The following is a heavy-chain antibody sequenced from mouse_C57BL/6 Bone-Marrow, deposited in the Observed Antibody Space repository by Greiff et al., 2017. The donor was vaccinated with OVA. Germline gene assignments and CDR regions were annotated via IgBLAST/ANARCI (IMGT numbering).Heavy chain of an antibody. CDR3: ARPRLRIYYAMDY. CDR2: ISSGSSTI. D-gene: IGHD3-2*02. CDR1: GFTLSDYG. V-gene: IGHV5-17*01. J-gene: IGHJ4*01. Sequence: EVQRVESGGGLVKPGGSLKLSCAASGFTLSDYGMHWVRQAPEKGLEWVAYISSGSSTIYYADTVKGRFTISRDNAKNTLFLQMTSLRSEDTAMYYCARPRLRIYYAMDYWGQGTSVTVSS.